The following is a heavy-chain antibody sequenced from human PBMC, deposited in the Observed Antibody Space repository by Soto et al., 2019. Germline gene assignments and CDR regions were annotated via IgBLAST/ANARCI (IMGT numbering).Heavy chain of an antibody. V-gene: IGHV3-30-3*01. CDR3: ARARLDTPALDY. CDR1: GFTFSSYA. D-gene: IGHD2-2*01. CDR2: ISYDGSNK. J-gene: IGHJ4*02. Sequence: QVQLVESGGGVVQPGRSLRLSCAASGFTFSSYAMHWVRQAPGKGLEWVAVISYDGSNKYYADSVKGRFTIARDNSKNPRYLHMNRLRAEDTAVYYCARARLDTPALDYWGEWPRVTVCS.